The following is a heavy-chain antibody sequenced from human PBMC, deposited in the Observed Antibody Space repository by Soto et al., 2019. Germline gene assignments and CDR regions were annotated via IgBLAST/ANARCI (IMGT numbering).Heavy chain of an antibody. CDR1: GGTFSSYA. V-gene: IGHV1-69*13. D-gene: IGHD5-12*01. CDR3: ARGTVLATFSDAFDI. Sequence: RASVKVSCKASGGTFSSYAISWVRQAPGQGLEWMGGIIPIFGTANYAQKFQGRVTITADESTSTAYMELSSLRSEDTAVYYCARGTVLATFSDAFDIWGQGTMVTVSS. CDR2: IIPIFGTA. J-gene: IGHJ3*02.